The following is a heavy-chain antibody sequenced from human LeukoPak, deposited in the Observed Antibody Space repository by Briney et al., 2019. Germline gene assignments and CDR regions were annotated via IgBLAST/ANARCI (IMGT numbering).Heavy chain of an antibody. J-gene: IGHJ4*02. CDR2: INPNSGGT. Sequence: HWASVKVSCKASGYTFTGYYMHWVRQAPGQGLEWMGRINPNSGGTNYALKFQGRVTMTRDTSISTAYMELSRLRSDDTAVYYCATRSTYYYDSSGYLDFDYWGQGTLVTVSS. D-gene: IGHD3-22*01. CDR3: ATRSTYYYDSSGYLDFDY. CDR1: GYTFTGYY. V-gene: IGHV1-2*06.